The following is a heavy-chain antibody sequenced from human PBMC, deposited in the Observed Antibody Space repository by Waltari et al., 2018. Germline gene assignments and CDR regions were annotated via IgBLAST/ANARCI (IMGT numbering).Heavy chain of an antibody. D-gene: IGHD1-26*01. J-gene: IGHJ6*02. CDR3: ARGDRVGHYYYGMDV. V-gene: IGHV1-2*02. CDR2: INTKSGGT. CDR1: GGTFSSYA. Sequence: QVQLVQSGAEVKKPGSSVKVSCKASGGTFSSYAISWVRQAPGQGLEWMGWINTKSGGTHYAQKFQGRVTMTRDTSISTAYMELSRLRADDTAVYYCARGDRVGHYYYGMDVWGQGTTVTVSS.